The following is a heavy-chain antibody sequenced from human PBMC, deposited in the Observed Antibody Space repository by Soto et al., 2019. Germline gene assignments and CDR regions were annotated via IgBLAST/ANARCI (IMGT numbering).Heavy chain of an antibody. Sequence: QVQLVQSGAEVKKPGASVKVSCKASGYTFTSYGISWVRQAPGQGLEWMGWISAYNGNTNYAQKLQGRVTMTTDTSTSTAYMELRSLRSDDTAVYYCARDILLSSSSWSWAYFDYWGQGTLVTVSS. CDR1: GYTFTSYG. D-gene: IGHD6-13*01. CDR3: ARDILLSSSSWSWAYFDY. V-gene: IGHV1-18*01. CDR2: ISAYNGNT. J-gene: IGHJ4*02.